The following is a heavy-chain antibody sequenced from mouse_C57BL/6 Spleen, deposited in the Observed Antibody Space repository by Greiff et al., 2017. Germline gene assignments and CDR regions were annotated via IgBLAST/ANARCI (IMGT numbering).Heavy chain of an antibody. J-gene: IGHJ1*03. Sequence: EVKLVESGPELVKPGDSVKISCKASGYSFTGYFMNWVMQSHGKSLEWIGRINPYNGDTFYNQKFKGKATLTVDKSSSTAHMELRSLTSEASAVYYCARSGSSYVPYWYFDVWGTGTTVTVSS. D-gene: IGHD1-1*01. CDR3: ARSGSSYVPYWYFDV. V-gene: IGHV1-20*01. CDR2: INPYNGDT. CDR1: GYSFTGYF.